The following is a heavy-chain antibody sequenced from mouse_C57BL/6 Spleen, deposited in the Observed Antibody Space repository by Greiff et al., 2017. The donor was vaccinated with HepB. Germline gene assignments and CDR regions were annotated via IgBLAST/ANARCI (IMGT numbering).Heavy chain of an antibody. Sequence: EVQLQESGPVLVKPGASVKMSCKASGYTFTDYYMNWVKQSHGKSLEWIGVINPYNGGTSYNQKFKGKATLTVDKSSSTAYMELNSLTFEDSAVYYCARYYDFLFDYWGQGTTLTVSS. D-gene: IGHD2-4*01. CDR3: ARYYDFLFDY. CDR1: GYTFTDYY. CDR2: INPYNGGT. J-gene: IGHJ2*01. V-gene: IGHV1-19*01.